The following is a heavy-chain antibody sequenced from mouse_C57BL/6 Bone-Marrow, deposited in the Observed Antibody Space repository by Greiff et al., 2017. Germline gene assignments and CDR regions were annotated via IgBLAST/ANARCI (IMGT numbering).Heavy chain of an antibody. CDR3: TTGYGSYYYAMDY. Sequence: EVPLQQSGAELVRPGASVKLSCTASGFNIKDDYMHWVKQRPEQGLEWIGWIDPENGDTEYASKFQGKATITADTSSNTAYLQLSSLTSEDTAVYYCTTGYGSYYYAMDYWGQGTSVTVSS. CDR1: GFNIKDDY. V-gene: IGHV14-4*01. D-gene: IGHD1-1*01. J-gene: IGHJ4*01. CDR2: IDPENGDT.